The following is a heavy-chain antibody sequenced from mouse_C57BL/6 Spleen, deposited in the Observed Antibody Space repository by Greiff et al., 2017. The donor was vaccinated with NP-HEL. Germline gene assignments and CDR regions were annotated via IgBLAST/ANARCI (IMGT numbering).Heavy chain of an antibody. J-gene: IGHJ4*01. V-gene: IGHV1-59*01. D-gene: IGHD1-1*01. CDR2: IDPSDSYT. CDR1: GYTFTSYW. CDR3: VRERGSSYYGSEYYAMDN. Sequence: QVQLQQPGAELVRPGTSVKLSCKASGYTFTSYWMHWVKQRPGQGLEWIGVIDPSDSYTNYNQKFKGKATLTVDTSSSTAYMQLSSLTSEDSAVCYCVRERGSSYYGSEYYAMDNSGQETSVTVSS.